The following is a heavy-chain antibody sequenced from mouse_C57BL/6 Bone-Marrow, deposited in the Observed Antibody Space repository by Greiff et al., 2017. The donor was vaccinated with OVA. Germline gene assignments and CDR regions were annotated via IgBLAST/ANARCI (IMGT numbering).Heavy chain of an antibody. CDR2: INPNNGGT. Sequence: VQLQQSGPELVKPGASVKISCKASGYTFTDYYMNWVKQSHGKSLEWIGDINPNNGGTSYNQKFKGKATLTVDKSSSTAYMELRSLTSEDSAVYYCARRPITTVVAPYAMDYWGQGTSVTVSS. D-gene: IGHD1-1*01. V-gene: IGHV1-26*01. J-gene: IGHJ4*01. CDR3: ARRPITTVVAPYAMDY. CDR1: GYTFTDYY.